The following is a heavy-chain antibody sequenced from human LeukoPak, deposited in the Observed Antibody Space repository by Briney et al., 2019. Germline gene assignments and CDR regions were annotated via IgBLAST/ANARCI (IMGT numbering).Heavy chain of an antibody. J-gene: IGHJ4*02. CDR2: IRSKAYGGTT. D-gene: IGHD3-16*02. Sequence: GGSLRLSCTASGFTFGDYAMSWLRQAPGKGLEWVGFIRSKAYGGTTEYAASVKGRFTISRDDSKSIAYLQMNSLKTEDTAVYYCTRVHYVWGSYRTIDYWGQGTLVTVSS. CDR3: TRVHYVWGSYRTIDY. CDR1: GFTFGDYA. V-gene: IGHV3-49*03.